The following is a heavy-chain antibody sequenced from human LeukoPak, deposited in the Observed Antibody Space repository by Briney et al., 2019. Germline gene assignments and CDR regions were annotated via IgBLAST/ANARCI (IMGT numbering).Heavy chain of an antibody. D-gene: IGHD1-26*01. CDR2: ISAYNGNT. J-gene: IGHJ4*02. Sequence: GASVKVSCKASGYTFTSYGISWVRQAPGQGLEWMGWISAYNGNTNYAQKLQGRVTMTTDTSTSTAYMELRSLRSDDTAVYYCARDRGYSGSYQSFGLDYWGQGTLVTVSS. CDR1: GYTFTSYG. V-gene: IGHV1-18*01. CDR3: ARDRGYSGSYQSFGLDY.